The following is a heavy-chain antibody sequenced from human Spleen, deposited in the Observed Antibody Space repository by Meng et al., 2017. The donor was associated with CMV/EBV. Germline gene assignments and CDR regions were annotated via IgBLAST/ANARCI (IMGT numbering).Heavy chain of an antibody. CDR3: ARFTVAAANPNGFDP. J-gene: IGHJ5*02. CDR1: DGSFGGDY. V-gene: IGHV4-34*01. CDR2: NNHSGST. Sequence: VSDGSFGGDYGSWSRQPRGNGLEWIGENNHSGSTSYSPSLKSRVTISVDTSKNQFALKLSSVTAADTAVYYCARFTVAAANPNGFDPWGQGTLVTVSS. D-gene: IGHD2-2*01.